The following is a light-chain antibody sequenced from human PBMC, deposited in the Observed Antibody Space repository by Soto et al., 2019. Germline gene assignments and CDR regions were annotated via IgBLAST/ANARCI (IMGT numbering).Light chain of an antibody. CDR1: SSNIGAGYD. J-gene: IGLJ3*02. V-gene: IGLV1-40*01. CDR2: GNN. Sequence: QSVLTQPPSVSGAPGQRVTISCTGSSSNIGAGYDVHWYQQLPGTAPRLLIFGNNNRPSGVPDRSSGSKSGTSASLAITGLQAGDEADYYCQSYDSSLSAWVFGGGTKVTVL. CDR3: QSYDSSLSAWV.